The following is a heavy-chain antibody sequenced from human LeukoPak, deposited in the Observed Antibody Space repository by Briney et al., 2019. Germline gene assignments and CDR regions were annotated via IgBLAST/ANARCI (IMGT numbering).Heavy chain of an antibody. Sequence: SETLSLTCAVYGGSFSGYYWSWIRQPPGKGLKWIGEIKHSGSTNYNPSLKSRVTISVDTSKDQFSLKLSSVTAADTAVYYCARGLDIVVVVAATSYYYYYGMDVWGQGTTVTVSS. D-gene: IGHD2-15*01. J-gene: IGHJ6*02. CDR1: GGSFSGYY. CDR2: IKHSGST. V-gene: IGHV4-34*01. CDR3: ARGLDIVVVVAATSYYYYYGMDV.